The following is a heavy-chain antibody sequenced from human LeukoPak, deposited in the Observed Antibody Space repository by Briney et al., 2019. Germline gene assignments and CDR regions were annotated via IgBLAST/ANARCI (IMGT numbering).Heavy chain of an antibody. Sequence: GGSLRLSCAASGFSFSSYAMSWVRQAPGKGLEWVSAISSSGGSTYYADSVKGRFTISRDNSKNTLYLQMNSLRAEDTAVYYCAKAEDDYGDYQYFFDYWGQGTLVTVSP. CDR3: AKAEDDYGDYQYFFDY. CDR1: GFSFSSYA. J-gene: IGHJ4*02. CDR2: ISSSGGST. V-gene: IGHV3-23*01. D-gene: IGHD4-17*01.